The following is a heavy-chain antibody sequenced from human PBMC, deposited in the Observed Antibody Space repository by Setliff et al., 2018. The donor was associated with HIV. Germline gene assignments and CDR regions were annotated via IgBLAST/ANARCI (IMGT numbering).Heavy chain of an antibody. CDR2: ITHSGRT. CDR3: ARVSSNYWYSIFRNYYYHMDV. D-gene: IGHD2-8*02. V-gene: IGHV4-34*01. CDR1: GGSFSDNY. J-gene: IGHJ6*03. Sequence: SETLSLTCAVYGGSFSDNYWSWIRRSPGKGLEWIGEITHSGRTKYSPSLRSRVSISVDTSKPQFSLKLRSVTAADTAVYYCARVSSNYWYSIFRNYYYHMDVWGKGTTVTVSS.